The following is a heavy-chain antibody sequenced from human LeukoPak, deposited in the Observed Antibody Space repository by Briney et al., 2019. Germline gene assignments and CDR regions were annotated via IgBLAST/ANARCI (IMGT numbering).Heavy chain of an antibody. CDR3: ARRAGAYSHPYDY. D-gene: IGHD4/OR15-4a*01. CDR1: GFTVSSNS. J-gene: IGHJ4*02. CDR2: IYSDNT. V-gene: IGHV3-53*01. Sequence: GGSLRLSCTVSGFTVSSNSMSWVRQAPGKGLEWVSFIYSDNTHYSDSVKGRFTISRDNSKNTLYLQMNSLRAEDTAVHYCARRAGAYSHPYDYWGQGTLVTVSS.